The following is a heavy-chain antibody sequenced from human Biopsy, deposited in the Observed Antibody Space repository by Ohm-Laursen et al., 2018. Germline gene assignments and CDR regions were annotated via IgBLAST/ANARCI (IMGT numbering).Heavy chain of an antibody. J-gene: IGHJ1*01. V-gene: IGHV1-69*06. CDR3: ASKLSGYFHH. Sequence: SSAKVSCKPPGGTLSKYSVNWVRQAPGQGLEWLWGNIPILGTGNYAPMFQVGVTVVSDTSTSTATMDCRSLRPDDPAVYYCASKLSGYFHHWGQGTLVIVSS. CDR2: NIPILGTG. CDR1: GGTLSKYS.